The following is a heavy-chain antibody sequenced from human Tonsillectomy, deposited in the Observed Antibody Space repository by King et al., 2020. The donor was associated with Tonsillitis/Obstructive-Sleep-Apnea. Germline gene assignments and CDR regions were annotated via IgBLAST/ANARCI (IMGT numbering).Heavy chain of an antibody. CDR1: GFSLSNARMG. J-gene: IGHJ5*02. D-gene: IGHD2-2*01. CDR2: IFSNDEK. V-gene: IGHV2-26*01. Sequence: TLKESGPVLVKPTETLTLTCTVSGFSLSNARMGVRWIRQPPGQALEWLAHIFSNDEKSYSTSLKSRLTISKDTSKSQVVLTMTNMDPVDTATYYCARMSDCSSTSCYDNWFDPWGQGTLVTVSS. CDR3: ARMSDCSSTSCYDNWFDP.